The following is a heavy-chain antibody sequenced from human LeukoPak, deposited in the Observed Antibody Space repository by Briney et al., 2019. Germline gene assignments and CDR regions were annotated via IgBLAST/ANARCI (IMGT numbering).Heavy chain of an antibody. J-gene: IGHJ4*02. Sequence: GGSLRLSCAASGFTFSSYGMNWVRQAPGKGLEWVAFIRYVGSNKYYADAVKGRFTISRDNSKNTLYLQMNSLRAEDTAVFYCARSGDSSGYYSAPPFDYWGQGTLVTVSS. D-gene: IGHD3-22*01. V-gene: IGHV3-30*02. CDR1: GFTFSSYG. CDR2: IRYVGSNK. CDR3: ARSGDSSGYYSAPPFDY.